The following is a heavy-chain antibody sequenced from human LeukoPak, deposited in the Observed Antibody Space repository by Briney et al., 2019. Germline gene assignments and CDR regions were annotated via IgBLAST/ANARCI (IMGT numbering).Heavy chain of an antibody. Sequence: GGSLRLSCAASGFTFSSYWMHWVRQAPGKGLVWVSRINSDGSSTSYADSVKGRFTISRDNAKNTLYLQMNSLRAEDTAVYYCARDKGEGLRYFDWLLGYWGQGTLVTVSS. V-gene: IGHV3-74*01. CDR3: ARDKGEGLRYFDWLLGY. D-gene: IGHD3-9*01. J-gene: IGHJ4*02. CDR2: INSDGSST. CDR1: GFTFSSYW.